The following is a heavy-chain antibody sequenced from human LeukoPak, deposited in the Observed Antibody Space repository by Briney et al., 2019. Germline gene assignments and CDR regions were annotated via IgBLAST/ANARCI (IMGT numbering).Heavy chain of an antibody. CDR2: IYYSGST. CDR3: ARDDKQWLSDYYYYYGMDV. J-gene: IGHJ6*02. CDR1: GGSISSGGYY. V-gene: IGHV4-31*03. D-gene: IGHD6-19*01. Sequence: TLSLTCTVSGGSISSGGYYWSWIRQHPGKGLEWIGYIYYSGSTYYNPSLKSRVTISVDTSKNQFSLKLSSVTAADTAVYYCARDDKQWLSDYYYYYGMDVWGQGTLVTVSS.